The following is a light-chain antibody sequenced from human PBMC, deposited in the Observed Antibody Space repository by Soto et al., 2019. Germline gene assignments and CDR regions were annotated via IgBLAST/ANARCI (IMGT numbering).Light chain of an antibody. CDR2: DVV. CDR1: SSDVGGFNS. V-gene: IGLV2-14*03. Sequence: QSALTQPDSVSGSPGQSITISCTGTSSDVGGFNSVSWYQLRPGTAPKLILYDVVDRPSGVSYRFSGSKSGNTASLTFSGLQAADEADYFCSSYTSTMTNVFGSGTKVTVL. CDR3: SSYTSTMTNV. J-gene: IGLJ1*01.